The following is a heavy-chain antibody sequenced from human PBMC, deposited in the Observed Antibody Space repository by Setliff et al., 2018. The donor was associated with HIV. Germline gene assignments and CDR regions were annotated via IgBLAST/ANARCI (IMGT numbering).Heavy chain of an antibody. Sequence: GASVKVSCKASGYTFSNYTDQWVRQAPGQGLEWMGWISAYNGNTNYAQKLQGRVTMTTDTSTSTAYMELRSLRSDDTAVYYCARGPPIVVVPAALLTFDYWGQGTLVTVSS. CDR1: GYTFSNYT. CDR3: ARGPPIVVVPAALLTFDY. J-gene: IGHJ4*02. V-gene: IGHV1-18*01. D-gene: IGHD2-2*01. CDR2: ISAYNGNT.